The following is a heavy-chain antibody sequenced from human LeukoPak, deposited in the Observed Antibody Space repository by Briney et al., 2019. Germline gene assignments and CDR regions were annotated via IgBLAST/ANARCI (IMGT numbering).Heavy chain of an antibody. J-gene: IGHJ4*02. Sequence: GGSLRLSCAASGFTFSSYWMHWVRQAPGKGLVWFSRINGDGSSTSYADSVKGRFTISRDNAKNTLYLQMNSLRAEDTAVYYCARQIYSYGLYYFDYWGQGTLVTVSS. V-gene: IGHV3-74*01. CDR3: ARQIYSYGLYYFDY. CDR1: GFTFSSYW. D-gene: IGHD5-18*01. CDR2: INGDGSST.